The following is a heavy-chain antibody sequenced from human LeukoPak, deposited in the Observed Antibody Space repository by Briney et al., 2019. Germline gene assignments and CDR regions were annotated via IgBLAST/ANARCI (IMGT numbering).Heavy chain of an antibody. CDR2: INGSGGST. CDR3: AKRGNYVSYYFDY. D-gene: IGHD4-11*01. Sequence: GGSLRLSCAASGFTFSSYAMSWVRQAPGKGLEWVSAINGSGGSTYYADSVKGRFTISRDNSKNTLYLQMNSLRAEDTAVYYCAKRGNYVSYYFDYWGQGTLVTVSS. CDR1: GFTFSSYA. J-gene: IGHJ4*02. V-gene: IGHV3-23*01.